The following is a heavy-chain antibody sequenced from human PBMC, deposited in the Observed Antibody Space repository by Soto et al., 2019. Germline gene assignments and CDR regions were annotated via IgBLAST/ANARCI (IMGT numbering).Heavy chain of an antibody. CDR1: GGSISSYY. D-gene: IGHD2-21*02. CDR2: IYYSGSTNSGST. Sequence: QVQLQESGPGLVKHSETLSLTCTVSGGSISSYYWSWIRQPPGKGLEWIGYIYYSGSTNSGSTNYNPSLKSRVTIAVDTSKNQFSLKLSSVTAADTAVYYCARNLGGDPYDAFDIWGQGTMVTVSS. CDR3: ARNLGGDPYDAFDI. V-gene: IGHV4-59*08. J-gene: IGHJ3*02.